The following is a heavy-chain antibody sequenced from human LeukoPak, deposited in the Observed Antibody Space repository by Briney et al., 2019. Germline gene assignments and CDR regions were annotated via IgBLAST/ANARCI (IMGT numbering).Heavy chain of an antibody. CDR3: AKVSGRSSSWYYFDY. J-gene: IGHJ4*02. Sequence: GGSLRLSCAASGFTVSSNYMSWVRQAPGKGLEWVSVIYSGGSTYYADSVKGRFTISRDNAKNTLYLQMNSLRAEDTAVYYCAKVSGRSSSWYYFDYWGQGTLVTVSS. CDR2: IYSGGST. D-gene: IGHD6-13*01. V-gene: IGHV3-53*01. CDR1: GFTVSSNY.